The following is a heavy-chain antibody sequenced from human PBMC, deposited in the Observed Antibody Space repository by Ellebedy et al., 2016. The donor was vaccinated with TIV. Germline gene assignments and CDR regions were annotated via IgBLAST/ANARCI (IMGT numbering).Heavy chain of an antibody. Sequence: GESLKISXAASGFTFSSYSMNWVRQAPGKGLEWVSSISSSSSYIYYADSVKGRFTISRDNAKNSLYLQMNSLRAEDTAVYYCARPHCSSTSCFGYWGQGTLVTVFS. J-gene: IGHJ4*02. CDR3: ARPHCSSTSCFGY. D-gene: IGHD2-2*01. CDR1: GFTFSSYS. CDR2: ISSSSSYI. V-gene: IGHV3-21*01.